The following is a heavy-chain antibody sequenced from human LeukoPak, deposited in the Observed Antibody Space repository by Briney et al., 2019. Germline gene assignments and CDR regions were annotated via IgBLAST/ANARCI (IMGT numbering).Heavy chain of an antibody. J-gene: IGHJ3*02. V-gene: IGHV1-69*05. CDR1: GGTFSSYA. CDR2: IIPIFGTA. Sequence: SVKVSCKASGGTFSSYAISWVRQAPGQGLEWMGRIIPIFGTANYAQKFQGRVTITTDESTSTAYMELSSLRSEDTAVYYCAEDSITISGVVIVAFDIWGQGTMVTVSS. CDR3: AEDSITISGVVIVAFDI. D-gene: IGHD3-3*01.